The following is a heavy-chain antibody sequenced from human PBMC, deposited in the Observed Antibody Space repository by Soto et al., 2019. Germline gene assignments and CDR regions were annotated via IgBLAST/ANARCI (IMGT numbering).Heavy chain of an antibody. CDR3: ARVLGESYFDY. CDR2: TRKKANSYNT. D-gene: IGHD2-21*01. V-gene: IGHV3-72*01. Sequence: EVQLVESGGGLVQPGGSLRLSCAASGFTFSDHYMHWVRQAPGKGLEWVGRTRKKANSYNTAYATSVKGRFTISRDDSKNSLYLQMNSLKTEDTAVYYCARVLGESYFDYWGQGTLVTVSS. CDR1: GFTFSDHY. J-gene: IGHJ4*02.